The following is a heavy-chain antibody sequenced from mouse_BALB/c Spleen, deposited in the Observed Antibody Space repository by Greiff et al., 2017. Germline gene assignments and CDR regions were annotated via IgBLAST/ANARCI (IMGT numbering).Heavy chain of an antibody. Sequence: QVQLQQSGPQLVRPGASVKISCKASGYSFTSYWMHWVKQRPGQGLEWIGMIDPSDSETRLNQKFKDKATLTVDKSSSTAYMQLSSPTSEDSAVYYCARWKPDYDNYWGQGTTLTVSS. V-gene: IGHV1S127*01. CDR2: IDPSDSET. CDR3: ARWKPDYDNY. J-gene: IGHJ2*01. CDR1: GYSFTSYW. D-gene: IGHD2-4*01.